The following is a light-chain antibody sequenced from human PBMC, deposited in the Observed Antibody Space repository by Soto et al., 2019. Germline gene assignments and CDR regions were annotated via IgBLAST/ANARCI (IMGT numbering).Light chain of an antibody. Sequence: EIVLTQSPGTLSLSPGERATLSCRASQSVSSSYLAWYQQKPGQAPRLLIYGASSRATGIPDRFSGSGSGTDFPLTISKLEPEDFAVYYCQQYGSSSITFGQGTRLQI. J-gene: IGKJ5*01. V-gene: IGKV3-20*01. CDR3: QQYGSSSIT. CDR2: GAS. CDR1: QSVSSSY.